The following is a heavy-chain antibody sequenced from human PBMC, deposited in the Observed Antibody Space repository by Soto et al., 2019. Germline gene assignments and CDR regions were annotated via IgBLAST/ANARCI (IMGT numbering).Heavy chain of an antibody. CDR3: AREVSYGRSWHNWFDP. Sequence: TLSLTCTVSGGSISSSSYYWGWIRQPPGKGLEWIGSIYYSGSTYYNPSLKSRVTISVDTSKNQFSLKLSSVTAADTAVYYCAREVSYGRSWHNWFDPWGQGNLVTVSS. CDR2: IYYSGST. D-gene: IGHD6-13*01. V-gene: IGHV4-39*02. J-gene: IGHJ5*02. CDR1: GGSISSSSYY.